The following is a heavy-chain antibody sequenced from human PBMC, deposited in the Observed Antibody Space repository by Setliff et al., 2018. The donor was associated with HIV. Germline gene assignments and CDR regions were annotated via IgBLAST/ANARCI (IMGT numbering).Heavy chain of an antibody. J-gene: IGHJ5*02. V-gene: IGHV4-61*09. D-gene: IGHD5-12*01. Sequence: PSETLSLTCTVSGGSISSGSYYWSWIRQPAGKGLEWIRHIHTSGSTNYNPSLKSRVTISVDTSKNQFSLKLSSVTAADTALYYCARAGDGYNYLRAPGWFDPWGQGTLVTVSS. CDR2: IHTSGST. CDR1: GGSISSGSYY. CDR3: ARAGDGYNYLRAPGWFDP.